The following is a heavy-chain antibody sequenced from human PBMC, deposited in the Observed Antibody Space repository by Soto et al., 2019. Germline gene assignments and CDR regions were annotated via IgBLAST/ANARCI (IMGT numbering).Heavy chain of an antibody. CDR2: INHSGST. V-gene: IGHV4-34*01. J-gene: IGHJ6*03. Sequence: SETLSLTCAVYGGSFSGYYWSWIRQPPGKGLEWIGEINHSGSTNYNPSLKSRVTISVDTSKNQFSLKLSSVTAADTAVYYCARVTYYDFWSGYYGYYYYMDVWGKGTTVTVSS. CDR1: GGSFSGYY. CDR3: ARVTYYDFWSGYYGYYYYMDV. D-gene: IGHD3-3*01.